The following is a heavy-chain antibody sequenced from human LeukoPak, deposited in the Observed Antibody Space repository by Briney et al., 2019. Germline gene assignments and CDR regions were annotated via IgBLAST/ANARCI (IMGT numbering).Heavy chain of an antibody. Sequence: PGGSLRLSCAASGFTFSSYAMHWVRQAPGKGLEWVAVISYDGSNKYYADSVKGRFTISRDNSKNTLYLQMNRLRAEDTAVYYCAKQKEGCSSTSCYFGSHFDYWGQGTLVTVSS. CDR3: AKQKEGCSSTSCYFGSHFDY. CDR2: ISYDGSNK. V-gene: IGHV3-30*01. CDR1: GFTFSSYA. D-gene: IGHD2-2*01. J-gene: IGHJ4*02.